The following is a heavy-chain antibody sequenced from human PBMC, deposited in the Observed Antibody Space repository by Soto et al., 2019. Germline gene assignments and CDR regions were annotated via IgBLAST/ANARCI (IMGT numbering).Heavy chain of an antibody. Sequence: QVQLVQSGAEVKKPGASVKVSCKASGYTFTGYYVHWVRQAPGQGLEWMGWINPNSGGTNYAQKFQGRVTMTRDTSISTAYMELSRLRSDDTAVYYCARRAAVPPAIRYYYYYYGMDVWGQGTTVTVSS. V-gene: IGHV1-2*02. J-gene: IGHJ6*02. CDR2: INPNSGGT. CDR3: ARRAAVPPAIRYYYYYYGMDV. D-gene: IGHD2-2*02. CDR1: GYTFTGYY.